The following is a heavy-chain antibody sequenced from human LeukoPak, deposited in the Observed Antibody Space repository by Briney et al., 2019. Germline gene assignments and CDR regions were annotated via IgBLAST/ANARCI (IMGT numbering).Heavy chain of an antibody. CDR2: IYYSGST. CDR3: ARGGYDFWSGYYYYYYGMDV. Sequence: SETLSLTCTVSGGSISSYYWSWIRQPPGKGLEWIGHIYYSGSTNYNPSLKSRVTIAVDTSKNQFSLKLSSVTAADTAVYYCARGGYDFWSGYYYYYYGMDVWGQGTTVTVSS. V-gene: IGHV4-59*01. CDR1: GGSISSYY. D-gene: IGHD3-3*01. J-gene: IGHJ6*02.